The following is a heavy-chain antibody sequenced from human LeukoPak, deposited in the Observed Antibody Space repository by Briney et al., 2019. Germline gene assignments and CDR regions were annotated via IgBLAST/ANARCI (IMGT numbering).Heavy chain of an antibody. CDR1: GFTFSSYS. D-gene: IGHD5-12*01. Sequence: GGSLRLSCAASGFTFSSYSMNWVRQAPGKGLEWVSSISSSGSYTYYADSVKGRFTISRDNSKNTLYLQMNSLRAEDTAVYYCAKDKVATQTYYFDYWGQGTLVTVSS. CDR3: AKDKVATQTYYFDY. J-gene: IGHJ4*02. CDR2: ISSSGSYT. V-gene: IGHV3-21*04.